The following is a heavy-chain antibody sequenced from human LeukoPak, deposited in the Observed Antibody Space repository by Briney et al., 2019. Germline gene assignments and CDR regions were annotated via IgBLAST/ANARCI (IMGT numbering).Heavy chain of an antibody. Sequence: GGSLRLSCAASGFSISSYGMSWVRQAPGKGLEWVSGVSHDGGRTYYVDSVKGRLTISRDISKNSLYLQMNSLRAEDTAVYYCAKGRIVGATSFDYWGQGTLVTVSS. J-gene: IGHJ4*02. CDR3: AKGRIVGATSFDY. CDR2: VSHDGGRT. V-gene: IGHV3-23*01. CDR1: GFSISSYG. D-gene: IGHD1-26*01.